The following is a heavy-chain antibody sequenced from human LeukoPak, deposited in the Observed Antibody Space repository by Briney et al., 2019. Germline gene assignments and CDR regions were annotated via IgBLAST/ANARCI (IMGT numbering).Heavy chain of an antibody. CDR1: GGYVDGGSYF. J-gene: IGHJ4*02. V-gene: IGHV4-61*09. CDR2: VYVTRTV. CDR3: ARLPGGTGHNWGVPRSYTFDL. Sequence: SETLSLTCTVSGGYVDGGSYFWPWLRQPAGMRLEWLGHVYVTRTVKYNPSLKSRVTISLDRSKNLFSLKLTSVTAADTAVYYCARLPGGTGHNWGVPRSYTFDLWGQGAQVIVSS. D-gene: IGHD3/OR15-3a*01.